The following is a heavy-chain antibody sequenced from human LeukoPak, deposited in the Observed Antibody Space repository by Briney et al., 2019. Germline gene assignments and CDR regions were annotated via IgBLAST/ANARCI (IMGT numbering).Heavy chain of an antibody. Sequence: WASVKVSCKASGGTFSSYAISWVRQAPGQGLEWMGGIIPIFGTASYAQKFQGRVTMTRDTSTSTVYMELSSLRSEDTAVYYCARLTGTTGYWGQGTLVTVSS. D-gene: IGHD1-14*01. J-gene: IGHJ4*02. CDR2: IIPIFGTA. CDR3: ARLTGTTGY. V-gene: IGHV1-69*05. CDR1: GGTFSSYA.